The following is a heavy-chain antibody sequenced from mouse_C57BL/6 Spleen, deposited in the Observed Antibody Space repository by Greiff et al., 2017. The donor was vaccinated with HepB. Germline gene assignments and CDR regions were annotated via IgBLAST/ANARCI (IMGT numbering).Heavy chain of an antibody. CDR3: ARRHFGSSLFAY. Sequence: QVKLQQPGAELVRPGSSVKLSCKASGYTFTSYWMHWVKQRPIQGLEWIGNIDPSDSDTHYNQKFKDKATLTVDKSSSTAYMQLSSLTSEDSAVYYCARRHFGSSLFAYWGQGTLVTVSS. J-gene: IGHJ3*01. V-gene: IGHV1-52*01. CDR2: IDPSDSDT. CDR1: GYTFTSYW. D-gene: IGHD1-1*01.